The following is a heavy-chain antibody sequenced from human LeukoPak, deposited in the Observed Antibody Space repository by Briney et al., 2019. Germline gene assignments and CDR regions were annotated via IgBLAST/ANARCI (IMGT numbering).Heavy chain of an antibody. J-gene: IGHJ4*02. V-gene: IGHV1-2*02. CDR1: GYTFTGYY. CDR3: ARDLYGSGPNHFDY. D-gene: IGHD3-10*01. Sequence: ASVKVSCKASGYTFTGYYMHWVRQAPGQGLEWMGWINPNSGGTNYAQKFQGRVTMTRDTSISTAYMELRSLRSDDTAVYYCARDLYGSGPNHFDYWGQGTLVTVSS. CDR2: INPNSGGT.